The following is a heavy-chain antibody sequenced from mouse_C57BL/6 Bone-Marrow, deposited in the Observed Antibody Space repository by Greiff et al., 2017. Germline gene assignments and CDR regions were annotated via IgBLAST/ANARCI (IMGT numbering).Heavy chain of an antibody. Sequence: VQLQQSGAELVRPGASVTLSCKASGYTFTDYEMHWVKQTPVHGLEWIGAIDPETGGTAYNQKFNGKAILTADKSSSTAYMELRSLTSEVSAGYYCTPWLLRSHWWGQGATHTDSS. CDR3: TPWLLRSHW. J-gene: IGHJ2*01. V-gene: IGHV1-15*01. CDR2: IDPETGGT. CDR1: GYTFTDYE. D-gene: IGHD2-3*01.